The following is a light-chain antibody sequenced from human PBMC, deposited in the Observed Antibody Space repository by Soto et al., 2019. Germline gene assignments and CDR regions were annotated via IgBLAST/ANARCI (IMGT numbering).Light chain of an antibody. CDR2: AAS. J-gene: IGKJ4*01. Sequence: DIQMTQSPSSLSASVGDRVTITCRASQPINNYLNWYQQKPGIAPKLLIYAASNLQSGVPSRFSACISVTEFTLTISSLQPEDFAVYYCQHSYSVPLTVGGGTKLEIK. V-gene: IGKV1-39*01. CDR1: QPINNY. CDR3: QHSYSVPLT.